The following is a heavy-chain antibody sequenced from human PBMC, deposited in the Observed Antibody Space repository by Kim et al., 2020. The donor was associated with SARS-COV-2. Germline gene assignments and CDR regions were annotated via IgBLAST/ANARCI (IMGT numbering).Heavy chain of an antibody. CDR3: ARDQGSSTWYYYYGMDV. CDR2: ISSSSGYI. CDR1: GFTFSSYR. V-gene: IGHV3-21*01. J-gene: IGHJ6*01. D-gene: IGHD6-13*01. Sequence: GGSLRLSCAASGFTFSSYRINWVRQAPGKGLEWVSCISSSSGYIYYADSVKGRFTISRDNAKNSLYLQMNSLRAEDTAVYYCARDQGSSTWYYYYGMDV.